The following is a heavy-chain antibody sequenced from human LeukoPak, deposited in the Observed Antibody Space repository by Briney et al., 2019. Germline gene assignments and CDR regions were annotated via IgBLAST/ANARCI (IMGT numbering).Heavy chain of an antibody. CDR1: GYTFTSYD. V-gene: IGHV1-8*01. J-gene: IGHJ4*02. Sequence: ASVKVSCKASGYTFTSYDINWVRQSTGQGLEWMGWMNPNSGNTGYAQKFQGRVTMTRNTSISTAYMELSSLRSEDTAVYYCARLISGGSHFDYWGQGTLVTVSS. CDR2: MNPNSGNT. CDR3: ARLISGGSHFDY. D-gene: IGHD2-15*01.